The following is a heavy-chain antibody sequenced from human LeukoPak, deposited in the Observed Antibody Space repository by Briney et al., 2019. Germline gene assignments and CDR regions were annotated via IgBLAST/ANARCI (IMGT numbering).Heavy chain of an antibody. CDR2: IYYSGTT. CDR1: GGSFNSHF. V-gene: IGHV4-59*11. CDR3: ARRGYSNYIPRGWFDP. J-gene: IGHJ5*02. Sequence: PSETLSLTCKVSGGSFNSHFWTWIRQPPGKGLEWIGSIYYSGTTYCNPSLQSRVSISVDTSKNQFSLKLTSVTAADTAVFYCARRGYSNYIPRGWFDPWGPGILVTVSS. D-gene: IGHD4-11*01.